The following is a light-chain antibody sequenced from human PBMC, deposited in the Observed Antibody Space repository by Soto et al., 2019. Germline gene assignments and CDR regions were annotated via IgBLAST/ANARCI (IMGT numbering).Light chain of an antibody. J-gene: IGKJ2*01. CDR3: QQYDIWPPYT. CDR1: QSVSSN. CDR2: GAS. Sequence: EILMTQSPATLSVSPGERATLSCRASQSVSSNLAWYQQKPGQAPRLLIYGASTRATGIPARFSGSGSGTEFTVTISSLQSEDFAIYYCQQYDIWPPYTFGQGTKVDIK. V-gene: IGKV3-15*01.